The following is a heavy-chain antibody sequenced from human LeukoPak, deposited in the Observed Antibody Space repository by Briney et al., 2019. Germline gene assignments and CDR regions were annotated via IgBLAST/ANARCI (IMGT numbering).Heavy chain of an antibody. D-gene: IGHD3-3*01. V-gene: IGHV1-2*02. Sequence: ASVKVSCKASGYTFTGYYMHWVRQAPGQGLEWMGWINPNSGGTNYAQKFQGRVTMTRDTSISTAYMELSRLRSDDTAVYYCARDQNYDFWSGYYPFDYWGQGTLVTVSS. CDR2: INPNSGGT. CDR3: ARDQNYDFWSGYYPFDY. J-gene: IGHJ4*02. CDR1: GYTFTGYY.